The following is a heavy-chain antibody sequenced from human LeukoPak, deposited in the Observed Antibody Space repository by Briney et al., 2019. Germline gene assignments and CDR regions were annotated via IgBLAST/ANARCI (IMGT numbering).Heavy chain of an antibody. Sequence: PGGSLRLSCAASGFTFSSYEMNWVRQAPGKGLEWVSSISSSSTYIYYADSVKGRFTISRDNAKNSLYLQMNSLRADDTAVYYCARVAEAAAFDYWGQGTLVTVSS. CDR2: ISSSSTYI. V-gene: IGHV3-21*01. CDR3: ARVAEAAAFDY. D-gene: IGHD6-13*01. CDR1: GFTFSSYE. J-gene: IGHJ4*02.